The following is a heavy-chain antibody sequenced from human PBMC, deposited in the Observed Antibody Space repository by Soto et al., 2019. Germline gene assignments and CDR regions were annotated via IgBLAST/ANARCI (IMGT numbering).Heavy chain of an antibody. J-gene: IGHJ4*02. Sequence: GSLRLSCAVSGLTFSTFAMNWFRQAPWGGLEWVSTISVSGAYTYYADSVKGRFTISRDNSKNTVYLQMNSLRADDTAIYYCATRHLEQSCGGTRNLFDFWGQGTLVTASS. CDR2: ISVSGAYT. CDR1: GLTFSTFA. V-gene: IGHV3-23*01. D-gene: IGHD2-21*01. CDR3: ATRHLEQSCGGTRNLFDF.